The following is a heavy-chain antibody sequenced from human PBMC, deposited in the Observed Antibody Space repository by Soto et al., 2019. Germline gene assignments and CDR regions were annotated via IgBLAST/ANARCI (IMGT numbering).Heavy chain of an antibody. CDR3: ARMNNDVLRFLEWLGFDP. Sequence: SETLSLTCTASGGSISSYYWSWIRQPPGKGLEWIGYIYYSGSTNYNPSLKSRVTISVDTSKNQFSLKLSSVTAADTAVYYCARMNNDVLRFLEWLGFDPWGQGTLVTVSS. CDR2: IYYSGST. D-gene: IGHD3-3*01. J-gene: IGHJ5*02. CDR1: GGSISSYY. V-gene: IGHV4-59*01.